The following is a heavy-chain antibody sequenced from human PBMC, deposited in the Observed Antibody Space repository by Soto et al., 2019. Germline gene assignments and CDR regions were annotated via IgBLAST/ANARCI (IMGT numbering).Heavy chain of an antibody. Sequence: QVQLQQWGAGLVKPSETLSLTCAVSGGSFSGYYWNWIRQPPGKGLEWVGEINHTGGANYNPSLKSRLIISMVTSKKQFYLRLSSVTAADTSVYYCARYPAYCTDGKNCPPGPWGQGTLVTVSS. D-gene: IGHD2-8*01. J-gene: IGHJ5*02. V-gene: IGHV4-34*02. CDR3: ARYPAYCTDGKNCPPGP. CDR2: INHTGGA. CDR1: GGSFSGYY.